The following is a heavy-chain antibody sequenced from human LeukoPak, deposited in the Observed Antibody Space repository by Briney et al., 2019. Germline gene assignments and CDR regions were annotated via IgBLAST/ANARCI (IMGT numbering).Heavy chain of an antibody. CDR2: IFPSGGEI. CDR3: ARDQGVHCSGGSCTAFDI. D-gene: IGHD2-15*01. J-gene: IGHJ3*02. Sequence: GGSLRLSCAASGFTFSSYGMHWVRQPPGKGLEWVSSIFPSGGEIHYADSVRGRFTISRDNAKNTLDLQMNSLRAEDTAVYYCARDQGVHCSGGSCTAFDIWGRGTMVTVSS. V-gene: IGHV3-21*01. CDR1: GFTFSSYG.